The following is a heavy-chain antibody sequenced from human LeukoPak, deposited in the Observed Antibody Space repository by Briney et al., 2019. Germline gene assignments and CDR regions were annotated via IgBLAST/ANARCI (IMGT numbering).Heavy chain of an antibody. V-gene: IGHV3-23*01. CDR1: GFTFSRYA. Sequence: GGSLRLSCAASGFTFSRYAMSWVRQAPGKGLEWVSAISGSGGSTYYADSVKGRFTISRDNSKNTLYLQMNSLRAEDTAVYYCAKQPAWELLLPFDYWGQGTLVTVSS. J-gene: IGHJ4*02. CDR2: ISGSGGST. CDR3: AKQPAWELLLPFDY. D-gene: IGHD1-26*01.